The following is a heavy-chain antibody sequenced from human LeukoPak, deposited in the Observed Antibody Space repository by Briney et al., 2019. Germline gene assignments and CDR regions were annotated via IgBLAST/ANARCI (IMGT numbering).Heavy chain of an antibody. CDR3: ARADHDYYDSSGYLGY. CDR2: IYTSGIT. Sequence: RASQTLSLXCTVSGGSISSGSYYWSWIRQPAWKGLEWIGRIYTSGITKYNTSLKSRVTISVDTSKNHFSLPLSSVTAADTAVYYCARADHDYYDSSGYLGYWGQGTLVTVSS. J-gene: IGHJ4*02. D-gene: IGHD3-22*01. CDR1: GGSISSGSYY. V-gene: IGHV4-61*02.